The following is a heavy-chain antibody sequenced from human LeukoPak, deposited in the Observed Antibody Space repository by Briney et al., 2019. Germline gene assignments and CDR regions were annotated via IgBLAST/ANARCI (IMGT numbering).Heavy chain of an antibody. CDR1: GGSISSGSYY. D-gene: IGHD5-12*01. CDR3: ARGSGYAWQDY. CDR2: IYTSGST. Sequence: PSETLSLTCTVSGGSISSGSYYWSWIRQPAGKGLEWIGRIYTSGSTNYNPSLKSRVTISVDTSKNQFSLKLSSVTAAATAVYYCARGSGYAWQDYWGQGTLVTASS. V-gene: IGHV4-61*02. J-gene: IGHJ4*02.